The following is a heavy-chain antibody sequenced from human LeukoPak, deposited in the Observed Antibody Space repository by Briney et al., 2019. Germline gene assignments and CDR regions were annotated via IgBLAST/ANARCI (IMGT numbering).Heavy chain of an antibody. CDR2: ISYNGNT. Sequence: PSETLSPTCTVSGGSISSFYWSWIRQPPGKGLEWIGYISYNGNTNYNPSLKSRVTISVDTSKTQFSLRVRSMTAANTAVYYCARGGRYYYDSSGSDWGQGTLVTVSS. CDR1: GGSISSFY. V-gene: IGHV4-59*01. J-gene: IGHJ4*02. D-gene: IGHD3-22*01. CDR3: ARGGRYYYDSSGSD.